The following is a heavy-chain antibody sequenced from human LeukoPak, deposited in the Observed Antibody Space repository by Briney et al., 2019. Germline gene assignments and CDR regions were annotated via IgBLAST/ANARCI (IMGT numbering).Heavy chain of an antibody. J-gene: IGHJ3*02. D-gene: IGHD2-21*02. CDR3: ARDSGYCGGDCYSGAFDI. V-gene: IGHV3-33*01. Sequence: GTSLRLSCATSGSTFRSHAMHWVRQSPGKGLEWVAQIWYDGSNKYYADSVKGRFSVSRDNSKNTLYLQMNSLRAEDTAVYYCARDSGYCGGDCYSGAFDIWGQGTMVTVSS. CDR2: IWYDGSNK. CDR1: GSTFRSHA.